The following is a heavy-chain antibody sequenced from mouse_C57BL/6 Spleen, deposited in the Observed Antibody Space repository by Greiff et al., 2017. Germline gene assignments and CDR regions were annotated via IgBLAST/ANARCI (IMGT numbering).Heavy chain of an antibody. CDR3: ARCYYDYDGYYFGY. CDR1: GYSITSGYY. J-gene: IGHJ2*01. CDR2: ISYDGSN. D-gene: IGHD2-4*01. Sequence: EVQLQQSGPGLVKPSQSLSLTCSVTGYSITSGYYWNWIRQFPGNKLEWMGYISYDGSNNYNPSLKNRISITRDTSKNQFFLKFNSVTTEDTATYYCARCYYDYDGYYFGYWGQGTTLTVSS. V-gene: IGHV3-6*01.